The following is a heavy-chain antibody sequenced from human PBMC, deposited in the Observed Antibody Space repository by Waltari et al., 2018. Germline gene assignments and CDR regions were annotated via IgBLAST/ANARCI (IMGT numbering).Heavy chain of an antibody. Sequence: QVQLVQSGPEVKQPGASVRVPCKTSGYTFPSYYLHWVRQAPGQGLEWMAWINSNTGDSQSAQTFQGRVTVTKDTSITTVYLELSGLRSDDTALYYCARETLPGNKIIDYWGQGTLVTVSS. CDR2: INSNTGDS. CDR3: ARETLPGNKIIDY. J-gene: IGHJ4*02. D-gene: IGHD1-1*01. CDR1: GYTFPSYY. V-gene: IGHV1-2*02.